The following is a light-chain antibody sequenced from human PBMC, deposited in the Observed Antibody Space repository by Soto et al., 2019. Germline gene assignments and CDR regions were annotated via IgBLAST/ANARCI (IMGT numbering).Light chain of an antibody. CDR2: EGS. CDR1: SSDVGSYNL. Sequence: QSVLTQPASVSGSPGQSIANSCTGTSSDVGSYNLVSWYQHHPGKAPKLMIYEGSKRPSGVSNRFSDSKSGNTASLTISGLQAEDEADYYCCSFAGSSTYVFGTGTKVTVL. CDR3: CSFAGSSTYV. J-gene: IGLJ1*01. V-gene: IGLV2-23*01.